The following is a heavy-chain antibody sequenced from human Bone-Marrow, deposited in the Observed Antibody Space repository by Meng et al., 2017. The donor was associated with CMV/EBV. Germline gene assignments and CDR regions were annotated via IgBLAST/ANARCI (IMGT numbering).Heavy chain of an antibody. D-gene: IGHD1-26*01. J-gene: IGHJ4*02. CDR1: GFTFDDYG. CDR2: INWNGGST. V-gene: IGHV3-20*04. Sequence: GGSLRLSCAASGFTFDDYGMSWVRQAPGKGLEWVSGINWNGGSTGYADSVKGRFTISRDNSKNTLYLQMNSLRAEDTAVYYCARGPSGGGSYYDYWGQGTLVTVSS. CDR3: ARGPSGGGSYYDY.